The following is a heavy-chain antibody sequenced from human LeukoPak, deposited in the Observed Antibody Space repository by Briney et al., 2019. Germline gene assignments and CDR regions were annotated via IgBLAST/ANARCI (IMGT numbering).Heavy chain of an antibody. CDR3: AKDFRIAVAGGFFDY. D-gene: IGHD6-19*01. CDR2: ISWNSGSI. Sequence: GGSLRLSCAASGFTFDDYAMHWVRQAPGKGLEWVSGISWNSGSIGYADSVKGRFTISRDNAKNSLYLQMNSLRAEDMALYYCAKDFRIAVAGGFFDYWGQGTLVPVSS. J-gene: IGHJ4*02. V-gene: IGHV3-9*03. CDR1: GFTFDDYA.